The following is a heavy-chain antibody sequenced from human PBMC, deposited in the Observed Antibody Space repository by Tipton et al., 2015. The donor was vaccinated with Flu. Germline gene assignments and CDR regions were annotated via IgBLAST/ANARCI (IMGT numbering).Heavy chain of an antibody. V-gene: IGHV3-30*02. D-gene: IGHD6-19*01. Sequence: SLRLSCTVSGGSISSGTDYWSWIRQPAGKGLEWVAFIRHDESDKYYADSVKGRFTISRDNSKNALYLLINSLRTEDTAVYYCAKDGWDASGWYPFDYWGQGTLVTVSS. J-gene: IGHJ4*02. CDR2: IRHDESDK. CDR1: GGSISSGTDY. CDR3: AKDGWDASGWYPFDY.